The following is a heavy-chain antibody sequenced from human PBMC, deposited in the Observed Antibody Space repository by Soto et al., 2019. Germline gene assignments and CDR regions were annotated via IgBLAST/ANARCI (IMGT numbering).Heavy chain of an antibody. V-gene: IGHV1-69*13. D-gene: IGHD3-16*01. CDR2: IIPIFGTA. CDR3: ARNTDVNVWGSLFS. CDR1: GGTFSSYA. Sequence: SVKVSCKASGGTFSSYASSWVRQAPGQGLEWMGGIIPIFGTANYAQKFQGRVTITADESTSTAYMELSSLRSEDTAVYYCARNTDVNVWGSLFSWGQGTLVTVSS. J-gene: IGHJ5*02.